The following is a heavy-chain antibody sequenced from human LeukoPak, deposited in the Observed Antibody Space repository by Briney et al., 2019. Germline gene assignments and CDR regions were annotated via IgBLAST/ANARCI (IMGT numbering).Heavy chain of an antibody. CDR2: IYYSGST. CDR3: ARDRQATTAYDAFDI. D-gene: IGHD4-17*01. CDR1: GGSISSSSYY. J-gene: IGHJ3*02. V-gene: IGHV4-61*01. Sequence: SETLSLTCTVSGGSISSSSYYWSWIRQPPGKGLEWIGYIYYSGSTKYNPSLKSRVTISVDTSKNQFSLKLSSVTAADTAVYYCARDRQATTAYDAFDIWGRGTMVTVSS.